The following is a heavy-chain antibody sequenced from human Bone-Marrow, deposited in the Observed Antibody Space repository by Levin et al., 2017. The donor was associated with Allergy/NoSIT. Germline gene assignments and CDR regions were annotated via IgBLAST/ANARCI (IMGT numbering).Heavy chain of an antibody. D-gene: IGHD2/OR15-2a*01. CDR2: INPNSGDT. Sequence: ASVKVSCKVSGYTLTGYFMHWVRQAPGQALEWVGRINPNSGDTDYAQRFQGRVIMTRDTSINTAYMQLSRLRFDDTAVYYCGRVVGFNAPDHWGQGTLVTVSS. CDR3: GRVVGFNAPDH. V-gene: IGHV1-2*06. J-gene: IGHJ4*02. CDR1: GYTLTGYF.